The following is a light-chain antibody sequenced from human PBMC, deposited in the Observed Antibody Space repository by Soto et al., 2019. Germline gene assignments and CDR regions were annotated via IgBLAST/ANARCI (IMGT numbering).Light chain of an antibody. CDR2: EVS. V-gene: IGLV2-8*01. CDR3: SSYAGSNVV. Sequence: QSALTQPPSASGSPGQSVTISCTGTSSDVGGYNYVSWYQQHPGKAPKVMIYEVSKRPSGVPDRFSGSKSGNTASLTVSGLQAEDEADYYCSSYAGSNVVFGGRTKLTVL. CDR1: SSDVGGYNY. J-gene: IGLJ2*01.